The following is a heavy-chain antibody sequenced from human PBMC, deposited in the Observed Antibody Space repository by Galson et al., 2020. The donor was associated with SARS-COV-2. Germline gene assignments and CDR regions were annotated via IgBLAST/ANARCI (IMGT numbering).Heavy chain of an antibody. J-gene: IGHJ6*02. Sequence: SVKVSCKASGGTFSSYAISWVRQAPGQGLEWMGGIIPIFGTANYAQKFQGRVTITADKSTSTAYMELSSLRSEDTAVYYCARVSRLIPAAIDTAMVHTSDSYYGMDVWGQGTTVTVSS. CDR1: GGTFSSYA. V-gene: IGHV1-69*06. CDR3: ARVSRLIPAAIDTAMVHTSDSYYGMDV. CDR2: IIPIFGTA. D-gene: IGHD5-18*01.